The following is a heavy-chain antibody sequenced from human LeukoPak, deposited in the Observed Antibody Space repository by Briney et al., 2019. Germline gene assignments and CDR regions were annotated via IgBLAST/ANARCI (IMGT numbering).Heavy chain of an antibody. V-gene: IGHV3-23*01. J-gene: IGHJ4*02. CDR3: AKLYCSSTSCYIDY. CDR2: ISGSGGST. D-gene: IGHD2-2*01. Sequence: GGSLRLSCAASGFTFSSYAMSWVRQALGKGLEWVSVISGSGGSTYYADSVKGRFTISRDNSKNTLYLQMNSLRAEDTAVYYCAKLYCSSTSCYIDYWGQGTLVTVSS. CDR1: GFTFSSYA.